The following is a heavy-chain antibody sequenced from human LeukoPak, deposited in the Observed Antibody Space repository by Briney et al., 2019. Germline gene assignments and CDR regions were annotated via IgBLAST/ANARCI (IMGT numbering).Heavy chain of an antibody. V-gene: IGHV2-70*04. Sequence: SGPALVKPTQTLTLTCTFSGFSLSTSGMRVSWIRQPPGKALEWLARIDWDDDKYYSTSLKTRLTISKDTSKNQVVLTMTNMDPEDTATYYCTRMHQYGSGSYYKLDYWGQVTLVTVSS. D-gene: IGHD3-10*01. CDR2: IDWDDDK. CDR3: TRMHQYGSGSYYKLDY. J-gene: IGHJ4*02. CDR1: GFSLSTSGMR.